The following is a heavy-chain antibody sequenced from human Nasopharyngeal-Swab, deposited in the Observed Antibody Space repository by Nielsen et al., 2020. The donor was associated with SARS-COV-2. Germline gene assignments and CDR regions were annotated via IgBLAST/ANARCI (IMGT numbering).Heavy chain of an antibody. CDR2: ISYDGSNK. CDR1: GFTFSSYA. J-gene: IGHJ4*02. Sequence: GESLKISCAASGFTFSSYAMHWVRQAPGKGLEWVAVISYDGSNKYYADSVKGRFTISRDNSKNTLYLQMNSLRAEDTAVYYCARGSLQGILLWFALDYWGQGTLVTVSS. CDR3: ARGSLQGILLWFALDY. D-gene: IGHD3-10*01. V-gene: IGHV3-30-3*01.